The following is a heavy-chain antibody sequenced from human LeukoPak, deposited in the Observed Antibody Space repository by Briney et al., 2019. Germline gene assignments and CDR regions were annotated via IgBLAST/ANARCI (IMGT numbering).Heavy chain of an antibody. D-gene: IGHD2/OR15-2a*01. CDR1: GFSFSGHW. CDR3: ARGPNSNWSGLDF. V-gene: IGHV3-74*01. CDR2: ISPTGSTT. Sequence: PGGSLRLSCTASGFSFSGHWMHWARQLPGKGLVWVSRISPTGSTTSYADSVKGRFTVSRDNAKNTLCLQVNNLRAEDTAEYYCARGPNSNWSGLDFWGQGTLLTVSS. J-gene: IGHJ4*02.